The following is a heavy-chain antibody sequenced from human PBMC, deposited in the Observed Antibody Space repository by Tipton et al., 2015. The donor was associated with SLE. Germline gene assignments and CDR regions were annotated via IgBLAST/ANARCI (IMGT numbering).Heavy chain of an antibody. D-gene: IGHD5-12*01. CDR3: ARDLYSGYVLDN. CDR1: GFAFSSYA. V-gene: IGHV3-23*03. CDR2: MYSGGRI. J-gene: IGHJ4*02. Sequence: SLRLSCKASGFAFSSYAMTWVRQAPGKGLEWVSVMYSGGRIHYGDSVKGRFTISRDNSKSTLYLQMNSLRAEDTAVYYCARDLYSGYVLDNWGQGTLVTVSS.